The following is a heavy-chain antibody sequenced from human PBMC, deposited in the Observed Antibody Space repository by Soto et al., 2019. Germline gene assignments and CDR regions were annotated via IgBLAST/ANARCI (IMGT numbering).Heavy chain of an antibody. D-gene: IGHD3-22*01. CDR1: GFTFSSYA. CDR2: ISGSGGST. J-gene: IGHJ3*02. Sequence: PGGSLRLSCAASGFTFSSYAMSWVRQAPGKGLEWVSAISGSGGSTYYADSVKGRFTISRDNSKNTLYLQMNSLRAEDTAVYYCAKGVPRWGYYDSSGPRWDAFDIWGQGTMVTVSS. CDR3: AKGVPRWGYYDSSGPRWDAFDI. V-gene: IGHV3-23*01.